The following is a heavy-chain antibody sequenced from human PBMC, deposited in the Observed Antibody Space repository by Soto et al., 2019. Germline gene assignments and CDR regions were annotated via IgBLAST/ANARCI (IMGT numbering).Heavy chain of an antibody. J-gene: IGHJ4*02. V-gene: IGHV4-39*01. CDR3: ASSQKGYNWNYFDH. CDR2: VFYTGFT. D-gene: IGHD1-20*01. CDR1: GGSISGSYYY. Sequence: SETLSLTCAVSGGSISGSYYYWGWRRQSPGRGPEWIGSVFYTGFTSYNPSLESRVSVSVDTSKNQFSLKVSAVTAADTAVYYCASSQKGYNWNYFDHWGQGALVTVSS.